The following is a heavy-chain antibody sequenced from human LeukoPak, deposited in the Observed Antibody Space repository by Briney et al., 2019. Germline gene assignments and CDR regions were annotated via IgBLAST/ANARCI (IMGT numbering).Heavy chain of an antibody. CDR1: GFTFSSYW. V-gene: IGHV3-7*03. Sequence: GGSLRLSCAASGFTFSSYWMSWVRQAPGKGLEWVANIKQDGSEKYYVDSVKGRFTISRDNAKNSLYLQMNSLRAEDTAVYYCARGKPSPDYGLDVWGQGTTVTVSS. CDR3: ARGKPSPDYGLDV. CDR2: IKQDGSEK. J-gene: IGHJ6*02.